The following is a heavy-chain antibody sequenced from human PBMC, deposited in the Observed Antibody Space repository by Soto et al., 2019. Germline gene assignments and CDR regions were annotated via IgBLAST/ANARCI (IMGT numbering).Heavy chain of an antibody. CDR2: MYYTGTT. CDR1: GGSISSNSYF. V-gene: IGHV4-39*01. Sequence: QLQLQESGPGLVKPSETLSLNCNVSGGSISSNSYFWGWIRQPPGKGLEWIEGMYYTGTTFYNPSLKSRVSISVDTSKNQFPLRPTSVTAAGTAVYYCATPSATTPYFDTRDRHFDLWGRGTLVTVSS. D-gene: IGHD3-22*01. J-gene: IGHJ2*01. CDR3: ATPSATTPYFDTRDRHFDL.